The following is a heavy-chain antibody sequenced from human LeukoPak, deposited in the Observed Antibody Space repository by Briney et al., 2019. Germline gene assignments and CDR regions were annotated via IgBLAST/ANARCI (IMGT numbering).Heavy chain of an antibody. Sequence: SETLSLTYTVSGGSISSGDYYWSWIRQPPGKGLEWIGYIYYSGSTYYNPSLKSRVTISVDTSKNQFSLKLSSVTAADTAVYYCARALSSGYYQYYFDYWGQGTLVTVSS. D-gene: IGHD3-3*01. CDR1: GGSISSGDYY. V-gene: IGHV4-30-4*01. J-gene: IGHJ4*02. CDR2: IYYSGST. CDR3: ARALSSGYYQYYFDY.